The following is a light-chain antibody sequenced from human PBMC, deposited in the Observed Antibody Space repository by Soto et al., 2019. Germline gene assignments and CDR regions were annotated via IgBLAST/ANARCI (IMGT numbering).Light chain of an antibody. J-gene: IGKJ1*01. CDR3: LQHNSGPRT. Sequence: DIQLTQSPSTLSASVGDRVSITCRASQSISTWLAWYQQKPGKAPKLLIFDASSLESRVSSRFSGRGSGTEFTLTISSLQPEDFATYYCLQHNSGPRTFGQGTKVDIK. V-gene: IGKV1-5*01. CDR2: DAS. CDR1: QSISTW.